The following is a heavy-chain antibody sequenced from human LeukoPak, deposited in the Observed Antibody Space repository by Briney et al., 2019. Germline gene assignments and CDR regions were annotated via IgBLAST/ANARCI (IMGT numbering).Heavy chain of an antibody. V-gene: IGHV3-74*01. D-gene: IGHD2-21*02. CDR2: INSDGSST. CDR1: GFTFSSYW. Sequence: PGGSLRLSCAASGFTFSSYWMHWVRQAPGKGLVWVSRINSDGSSTSYADSVKGRFTISRDNAKNTLYLQMNSLRAEDTAVYYCARVSYCGGDCSTGSFDYWGQGTLVTVSS. J-gene: IGHJ4*02. CDR3: ARVSYCGGDCSTGSFDY.